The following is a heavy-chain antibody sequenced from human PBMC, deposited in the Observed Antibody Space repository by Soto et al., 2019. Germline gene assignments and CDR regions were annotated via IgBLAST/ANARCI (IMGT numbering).Heavy chain of an antibody. CDR3: ARGRGARYFDY. CDR1: GGSISSGDYY. Sequence: SETLSLTCTVSGGSISSGDYYWSWICQPPGKGLEWIGYIYYSGSTYYNPSLKSRVTISVDTSKNQFSLKLSSVTAADTAVYYCARGRGARYFDYWGQGTLVTVSS. J-gene: IGHJ4*02. D-gene: IGHD2-15*01. CDR2: IYYSGST. V-gene: IGHV4-30-4*01.